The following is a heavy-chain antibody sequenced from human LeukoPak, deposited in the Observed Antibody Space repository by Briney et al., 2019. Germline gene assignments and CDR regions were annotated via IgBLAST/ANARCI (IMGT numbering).Heavy chain of an antibody. CDR1: GYTFTSYD. D-gene: IGHD2-15*01. CDR2: MNPNSGNT. V-gene: IGHV1-8*01. Sequence: VPSLKVSCKASGYTFTSYDINWGRQATGQGLEWMGWMNPNSGNTGYAQKFQGRVTMTRNTSISTAYMELSSLRSEDTAVYYCARDPYRIYYYYYGMDVWGQGTTVTVSS. CDR3: ARDPYRIYYYYYGMDV. J-gene: IGHJ6*02.